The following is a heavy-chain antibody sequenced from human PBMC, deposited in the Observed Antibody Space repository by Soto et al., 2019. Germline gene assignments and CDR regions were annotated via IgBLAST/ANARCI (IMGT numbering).Heavy chain of an antibody. D-gene: IGHD2-8*01. CDR3: TKGADSAGWGVEF. Sequence: GWSLRLSCVASGFMFDSYAMNLVRQAPGKGLEWVSYISPGGDRIYYAESLKGRITISRDNARNSLSLQMNILSDEDTAVYYCTKGADSAGWGVEFWGQGTLVTVSS. CDR1: GFMFDSYA. J-gene: IGHJ4*02. CDR2: ISPGGDRI. V-gene: IGHV3-48*02.